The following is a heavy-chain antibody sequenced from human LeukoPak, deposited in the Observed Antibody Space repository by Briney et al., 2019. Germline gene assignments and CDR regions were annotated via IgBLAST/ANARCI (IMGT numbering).Heavy chain of an antibody. V-gene: IGHV4-4*07. D-gene: IGHD5-12*01. J-gene: IGHJ6*02. CDR1: GGSISSYY. CDR2: IYTSGST. Sequence: PSETLPLTCTVSGGSISSYYWSWIRQPAGKGLEWIGRIYTSGSTNYNPSLKSRVTISVDTSKNQFSLKLSSVTAADTAVYYCARVGTIPPFDYYYYGMDVWGQGTTVTVSS. CDR3: ARVGTIPPFDYYYYGMDV.